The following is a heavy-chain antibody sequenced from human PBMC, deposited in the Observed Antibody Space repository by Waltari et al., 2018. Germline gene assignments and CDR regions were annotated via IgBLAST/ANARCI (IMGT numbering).Heavy chain of an antibody. D-gene: IGHD3-9*01. CDR3: AKDRGYFDWLILDY. CDR1: GFPLSGCA. Sequence: EVQLLESGGGLVQPGGSLGLCCAASGFPLSGCALGGGRRAPGKGLEWVSSISAGGSTTYYADSVKGRFTISRDNSKNTLYLQMNSLRADDTAVYYCAKDRGYFDWLILDYWGQGTLVTVSS. V-gene: IGHV3-23*01. J-gene: IGHJ4*02. CDR2: ISAGGSTT.